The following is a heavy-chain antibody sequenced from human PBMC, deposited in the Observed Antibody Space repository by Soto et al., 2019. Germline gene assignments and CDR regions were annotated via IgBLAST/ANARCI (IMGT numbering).Heavy chain of an antibody. Sequence: PSETLSLTCTVSGGSISSGGYYWSWIRQHPGKGLEWIGYIYYSGSTYYNPSLKSRVTISVDTSKNQFSLKLSSVTAADTAVYYCARDVYYDSSGYYPRYWFDPWGQGTLVTVSS. J-gene: IGHJ5*02. CDR1: GGSISSGGYY. CDR3: ARDVYYDSSGYYPRYWFDP. D-gene: IGHD3-22*01. CDR2: IYYSGST. V-gene: IGHV4-31*03.